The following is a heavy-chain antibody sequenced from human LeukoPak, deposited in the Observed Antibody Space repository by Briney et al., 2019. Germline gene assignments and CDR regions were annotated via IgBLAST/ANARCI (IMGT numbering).Heavy chain of an antibody. CDR1: GGSVSSYY. CDR2: TYYSGST. Sequence: SETLSLTCTVSGGSVSSYYWTWIRQPPGKGLEWLGYTYYSGSTNYNPSLKSRVTMSVDTSKDQFSLKLSSVTAADTAVYYCARDRRRDGYSFDCWGQGTLVTVSS. CDR3: ARDRRRDGYSFDC. D-gene: IGHD5-24*01. V-gene: IGHV4-59*02. J-gene: IGHJ4*02.